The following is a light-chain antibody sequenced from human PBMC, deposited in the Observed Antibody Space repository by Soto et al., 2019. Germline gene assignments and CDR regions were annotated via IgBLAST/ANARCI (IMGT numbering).Light chain of an antibody. CDR1: QSVGSD. CDR3: QQNSNWPPT. V-gene: IGKV3-11*01. CDR2: DAS. J-gene: IGKJ5*01. Sequence: EIEMTQSPATLSVSLGERATLSCRASQSVGSDLAWYQQKPGQAPRLLIYDASNWPTGIPARFSGSGSGTDYTLTTSSLEPEDVAVYYCQQNSNWPPTFGQGTRVEIK.